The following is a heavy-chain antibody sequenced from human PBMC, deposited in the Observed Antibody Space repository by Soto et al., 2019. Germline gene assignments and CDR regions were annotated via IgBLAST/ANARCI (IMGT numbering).Heavy chain of an antibody. J-gene: IGHJ6*03. D-gene: IGHD3-3*01. CDR2: INHSGST. CDR3: ARGTHFGVVIRPGGYYYYMAV. V-gene: IGHV4-34*01. Sequence: PSETLSLTCAVYGGSFSGYYWSWIRQPPGKGLEWIGEINHSGSTNYNPSLKSRVTISVDTSKNQFSLKLSSVTAADTAVYYCARGTHFGVVIRPGGYYYYMAVWGKGTTVTVSS. CDR1: GGSFSGYY.